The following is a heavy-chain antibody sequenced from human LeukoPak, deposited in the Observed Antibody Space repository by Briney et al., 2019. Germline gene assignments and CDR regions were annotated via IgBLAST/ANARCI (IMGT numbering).Heavy chain of an antibody. CDR2: ISGSGDGS. CDR1: AFAFGNYG. CDR3: ARQYDFDI. D-gene: IGHD4-11*01. V-gene: IGHV3-23*01. Sequence: GGSLRPSCAASAFAFGNYGMSGVRQAPGRGLEWVASISGSGDGSYYADSVKGRFTISRDNSKNTLYLQMNTLTAEDTAVYYCARQYDFDIWGQGTMVTVSS. J-gene: IGHJ3*02.